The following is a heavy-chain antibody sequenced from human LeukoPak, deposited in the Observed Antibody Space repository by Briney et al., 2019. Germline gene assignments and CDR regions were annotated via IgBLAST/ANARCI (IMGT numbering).Heavy chain of an antibody. CDR1: GYG. CDR3: AKDRFLATVTDY. Sequence: GGSLRLSCAASGYGMHWVRQAPGKGLEWVAVISNKYYADSVKGRFTISRGNSKNTLYLQMNSLRAEDTAVYYCAKDRFLATVTDYWGQGTLVTVSS. V-gene: IGHV3-30*18. J-gene: IGHJ4*02. D-gene: IGHD4-17*01. CDR2: ISNK.